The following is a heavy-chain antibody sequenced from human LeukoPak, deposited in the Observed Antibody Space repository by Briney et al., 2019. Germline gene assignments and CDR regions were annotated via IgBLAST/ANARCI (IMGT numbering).Heavy chain of an antibody. CDR3: ARACRIVATIPSPEPWFDP. V-gene: IGHV4-39*07. J-gene: IGHJ5*02. CDR2: IYYSGST. Sequence: PSETLSLTCTVSGGSISSSSYYWGWIRQPPGKGLEWIGSIYYSGSTYYNPSLKSRVTISVDTSKNRFSLKLSSVTAADTAVYYCARACRIVATIPSPEPWFDPWGQGTLVTVSS. CDR1: GGSISSSSYY. D-gene: IGHD5-12*01.